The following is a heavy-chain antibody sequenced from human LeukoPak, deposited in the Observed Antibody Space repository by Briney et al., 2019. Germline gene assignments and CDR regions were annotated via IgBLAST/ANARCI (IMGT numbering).Heavy chain of an antibody. V-gene: IGHV1-8*01. D-gene: IGHD1-1*01. Sequence: GASVKVSCKASGYTFTSYDINWVRQATGQGLEWMGWMNPNSGNTGYAQKFQGRVTMTRNTSISTAYMELSSLRSEDTAVYYCARASRAGAFLLNFPDYWGQGILVTVSS. CDR3: ARASRAGAFLLNFPDY. J-gene: IGHJ4*02. CDR2: MNPNSGNT. CDR1: GYTFTSYD.